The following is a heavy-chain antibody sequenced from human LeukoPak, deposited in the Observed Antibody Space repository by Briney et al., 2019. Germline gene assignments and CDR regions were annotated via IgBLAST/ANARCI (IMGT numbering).Heavy chain of an antibody. CDR3: AKFSRRVSSSWYLYYFDY. V-gene: IGHV3-23*01. Sequence: GGSLRLSCAASGFTFSSYAMSWVRQAPGKGLEWVSAISGSGGSTYYADSVKGRFTISRDNSKNTLYLQMNSLRAEDTAVYYCAKFSRRVSSSWYLYYFDYRGQGTLVTVSS. J-gene: IGHJ4*02. CDR1: GFTFSSYA. D-gene: IGHD6-13*01. CDR2: ISGSGGST.